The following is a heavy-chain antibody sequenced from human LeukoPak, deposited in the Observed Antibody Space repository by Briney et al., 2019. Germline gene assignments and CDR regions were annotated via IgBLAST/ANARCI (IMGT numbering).Heavy chain of an antibody. J-gene: IGHJ6*02. V-gene: IGHV4-61*01. CDR3: ARASDGLYYYYYGMDV. CDR2: IYYSGST. D-gene: IGHD2-2*01. CDR1: GVSVSSGSYY. Sequence: SETLSLTCTVSGVSVSSGSYYWSWIRQPPGKGLEWIGYIYYSGSTNYNPSLKSRVTISVDTSKNQFSLKLSSVTAADTAVYYCARASDGLYYYYYGMDVWGQGTTVTVSS.